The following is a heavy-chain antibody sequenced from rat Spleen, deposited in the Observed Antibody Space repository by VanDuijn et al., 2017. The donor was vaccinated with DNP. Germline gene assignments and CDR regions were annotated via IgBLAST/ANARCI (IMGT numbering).Heavy chain of an antibody. Sequence: EVQLVESGGDLVQPGRSLKVSCVVSGFTFNKYWMTWIRQVPGKGLEWVASITTSGDSTYSPDSVKGRFTISRDNAKNTLYLQMNSLRSEDTATYYCTRDEAALVAYWGQGTLVTVSS. D-gene: IGHD1-2*01. J-gene: IGHJ3*01. CDR1: GFTFNKYW. V-gene: IGHV5-31*01. CDR3: TRDEAALVAY. CDR2: ITTSGDST.